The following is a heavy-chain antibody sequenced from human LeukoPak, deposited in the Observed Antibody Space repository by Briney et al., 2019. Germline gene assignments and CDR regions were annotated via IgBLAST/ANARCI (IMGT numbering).Heavy chain of an antibody. CDR1: GFTFSTYG. Sequence: GGSLRLSCAASGFTFSTYGMHWVRQAPGKGLEWVAVIWYDGSNKYYADSVKGRFTISRDNSKNTLYLQMNSLRAEDTAVYYCARDRRSSGWYSDYWGQGTLVTVSS. CDR2: IWYDGSNK. D-gene: IGHD6-19*01. V-gene: IGHV3-33*01. J-gene: IGHJ4*02. CDR3: ARDRRSSGWYSDY.